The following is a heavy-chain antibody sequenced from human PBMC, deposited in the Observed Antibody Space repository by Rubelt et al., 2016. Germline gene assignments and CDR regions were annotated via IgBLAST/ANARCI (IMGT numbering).Heavy chain of an antibody. J-gene: IGHJ3*02. V-gene: IGHV5-51*01. CDR2: IYPGDSAT. Sequence: EVQLVQSGAEVKKSGESLKISCKGSGYSFPSYWIGWVRQVPGKGLEWMGIIYPGDSATRYSPSFQCKVVISADKSINTAYLEWSRLKASDTAIYYCTTGFDAFDIWGQGTMVNVSS. CDR1: GYSFPSYW. D-gene: IGHD1-1*01. CDR3: TTGFDAFDI.